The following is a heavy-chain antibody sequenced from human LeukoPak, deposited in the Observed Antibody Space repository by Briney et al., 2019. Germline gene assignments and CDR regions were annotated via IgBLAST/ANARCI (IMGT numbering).Heavy chain of an antibody. CDR3: ARGRGQWLGPPYWYFDL. D-gene: IGHD6-19*01. J-gene: IGHJ2*01. V-gene: IGHV1-69*05. Sequence: SVEVSCKASGDTFNNYAINWVRQAPGQGLEWMGGFIPLFGTAKYAQQFLDRITISTDESTTIGYLHVNNLRSEDTAIYYCARGRGQWLGPPYWYFDLWGRGSLVTVSS. CDR1: GDTFNNYA. CDR2: FIPLFGTA.